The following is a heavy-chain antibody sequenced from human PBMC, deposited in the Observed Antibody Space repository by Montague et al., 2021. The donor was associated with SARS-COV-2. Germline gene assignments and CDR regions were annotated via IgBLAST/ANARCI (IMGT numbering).Heavy chain of an antibody. Sequence: CAISGDSVSSVRAAWNWIRQTPSRGLEWLGRTSYRSKWINAYAVSLESRMSITPDTSTNQFSLHLSFVTPDDTAVYYCVREGVHAFDIWGQGTPVIVSS. CDR2: TSYRSKWIN. J-gene: IGHJ3*02. CDR3: VREGVHAFDI. CDR1: GDSVSSVRAA. V-gene: IGHV6-1*01.